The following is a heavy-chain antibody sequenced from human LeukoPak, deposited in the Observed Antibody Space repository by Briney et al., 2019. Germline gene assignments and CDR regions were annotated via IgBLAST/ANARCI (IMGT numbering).Heavy chain of an antibody. D-gene: IGHD3-22*01. J-gene: IGHJ4*02. CDR2: IHSSGTT. CDR1: GDSISGYY. CDR3: ARGYFDTRLSSNPFDY. V-gene: IGHV4-4*09. Sequence: SETLSLTCTVSGDSISGYYWSWLRQTPGRGLEWLSCIHSSGTTNYNPSLKCRVTMSVDTSKNQFSLRLTSVTAADTAVYFCARGYFDTRLSSNPFDYWGQGALVTVSS.